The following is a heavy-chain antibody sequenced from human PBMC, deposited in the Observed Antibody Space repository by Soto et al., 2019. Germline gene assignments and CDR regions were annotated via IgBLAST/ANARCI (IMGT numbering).Heavy chain of an antibody. Sequence: EVQLVESGGGLVQPGRSLRLSCTASGFTFGDYAMSWFRQAPGKGLEWVGFIRSKAYGGTTEYAASVKGRFTISRDDSKSIAYLQMNSLKTEDTAVYYCTRDLLRFWPYRTFDHWGQGTLVTVSS. CDR3: TRDLLRFWPYRTFDH. CDR1: GFTFGDYA. J-gene: IGHJ4*02. V-gene: IGHV3-49*03. CDR2: IRSKAYGGTT. D-gene: IGHD3-3*01.